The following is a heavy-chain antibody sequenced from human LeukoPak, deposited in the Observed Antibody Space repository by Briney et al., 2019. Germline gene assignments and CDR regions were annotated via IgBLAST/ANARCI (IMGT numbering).Heavy chain of an antibody. D-gene: IGHD6-13*01. CDR2: VYYSGST. Sequence: SETLSLTCAVSGGSISTYYWSWIRQPPGKGLEWIGYVYYSGSTNYNPSLKSRVTISVDTSKNQFSLKLKFVTAADTAVYYCASYSSSWYAEYFQHWGQGTLVTVSS. CDR1: GGSISTYY. CDR3: ASYSSSWYAEYFQH. V-gene: IGHV4-59*01. J-gene: IGHJ1*01.